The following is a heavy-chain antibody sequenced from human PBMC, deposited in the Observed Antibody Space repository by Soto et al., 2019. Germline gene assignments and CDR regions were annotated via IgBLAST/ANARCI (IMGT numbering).Heavy chain of an antibody. CDR1: GGSISSGDYY. V-gene: IGHV4-30-4*01. CDR2: IYYSGST. CDR3: ARDPGGGNGYFQH. Sequence: PSETLSLTCTVSGGSISSGDYYWSWIRQPPGKGLEWIGYIYYSGSTYYNPSLKSRVTISVDTSKNQFSLKLSSVTAADTAVYYCARDPGGGNGYFQHWGQGTLVTVS. J-gene: IGHJ1*01. D-gene: IGHD2-15*01.